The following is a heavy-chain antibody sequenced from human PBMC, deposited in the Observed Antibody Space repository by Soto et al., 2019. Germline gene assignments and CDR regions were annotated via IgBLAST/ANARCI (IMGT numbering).Heavy chain of an antibody. V-gene: IGHV1-18*01. CDR2: ISAYNGNT. CDR1: GYTFTSYG. Sequence: ASVKVSCKASGYTFTSYGISWVRQALGQGLEWMGWISAYNGNTNYAQKLQGRVTMTTDTSTSTAYMELRSLRSDDTAVYYCAREVSPVIDFWSGYYTHYYFDYWGQGTLVTVSS. CDR3: AREVSPVIDFWSGYYTHYYFDY. D-gene: IGHD3-3*01. J-gene: IGHJ4*02.